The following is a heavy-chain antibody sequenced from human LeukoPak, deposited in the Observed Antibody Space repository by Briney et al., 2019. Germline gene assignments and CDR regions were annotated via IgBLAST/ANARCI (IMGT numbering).Heavy chain of an antibody. J-gene: IGHJ6*03. V-gene: IGHV1-46*01. CDR2: INPSGGST. Sequence: ASVKVSCKASGYTFTSYYMHWVRQAPGQGLEWMGIINPSGGSTSYAQKFQGRVTITADKSTSTAYMELSSLRSDDTAVYYCARGGGATVTYYYYYMDVWGKGTTVTVSS. CDR3: ARGGGATVTYYYYYMDV. D-gene: IGHD1-26*01. CDR1: GYTFTSYY.